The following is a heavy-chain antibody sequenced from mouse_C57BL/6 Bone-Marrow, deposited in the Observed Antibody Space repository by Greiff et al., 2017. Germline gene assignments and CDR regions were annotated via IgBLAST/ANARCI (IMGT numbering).Heavy chain of an antibody. Sequence: QVQLQQPGAELVMPGASVKLSCKASGYTFTSYWMHWVKQRPGQGLEWIGEIDPSDSYTNDNQKFKGKSTLTVDKASSTAYMQLSSLTSEDSAVYYCARFQIYYYGSSYGDYWGQGTTLTVSS. V-gene: IGHV1-69*01. CDR3: ARFQIYYYGSSYGDY. CDR2: IDPSDSYT. CDR1: GYTFTSYW. D-gene: IGHD1-1*01. J-gene: IGHJ2*01.